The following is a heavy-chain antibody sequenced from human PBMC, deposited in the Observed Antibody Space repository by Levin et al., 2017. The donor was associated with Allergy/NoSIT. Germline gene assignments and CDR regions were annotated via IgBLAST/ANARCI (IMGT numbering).Heavy chain of an antibody. CDR1: GYTFTSYG. J-gene: IGHJ4*02. V-gene: IGHV1-18*01. D-gene: IGHD3-22*01. CDR2: ISAYNGNT. CDR3: ARGYYYDSKPYYFDY. Sequence: ASVKVSCKASGYTFTSYGISWVRQAPGQGLEWMGWISAYNGNTNYAQKLQGRVTMTTDTSTSTAYMELRSLRSDDTAVYYCARGYYYDSKPYYFDYWGQGTLVTVSS.